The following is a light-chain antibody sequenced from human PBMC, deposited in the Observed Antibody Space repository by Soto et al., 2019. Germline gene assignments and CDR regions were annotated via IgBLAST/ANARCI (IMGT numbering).Light chain of an antibody. V-gene: IGKV1-39*01. Sequence: DIQMTQSPSSLTASVGDRVTITCRASQSITSYLNWYQQKRGKAPKLLIYAASRSQSGVPSRFSGSGSEKDFTLTIGSLQPEDFATYYCQQSYNTPYTFGQGTKLEIK. CDR3: QQSYNTPYT. CDR2: AAS. J-gene: IGKJ2*01. CDR1: QSITSY.